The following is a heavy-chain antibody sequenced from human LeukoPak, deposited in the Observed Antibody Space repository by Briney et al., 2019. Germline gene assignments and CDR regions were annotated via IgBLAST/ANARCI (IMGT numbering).Heavy chain of an antibody. CDR2: IIPIVGTT. CDR1: GGTFSSYA. J-gene: IGHJ4*02. CDR3: AMLSSSSPKDY. Sequence: GGSLRVSCKASGGTFSSYAISWVRQAPGQGLEWMAEIIPIVGTTNYAQKFKGRVTITADKSTSTAYMELSSLRSEDTAVYYCAMLSSSSPKDYWGQGTLVTVSS. V-gene: IGHV1-69*06. D-gene: IGHD6-13*01.